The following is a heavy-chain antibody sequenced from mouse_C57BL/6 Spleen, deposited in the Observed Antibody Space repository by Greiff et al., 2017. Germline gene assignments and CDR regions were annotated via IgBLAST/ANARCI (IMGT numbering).Heavy chain of an antibody. D-gene: IGHD1-1*01. J-gene: IGHJ4*01. CDR2: IYPGDGDT. V-gene: IGHV1-80*01. CDR3: ATLTTVAHYAMDY. Sequence: QVQLKESGAELVKPGASVKISCKASGYAFSSYWMNWVKQRPGKGLEWIGQIYPGDGDTNYNGKFKGKATLTADKSSSTAYMQLSSLTSEDSAVYFCATLTTVAHYAMDYWGQGTSVTVSS. CDR1: GYAFSSYW.